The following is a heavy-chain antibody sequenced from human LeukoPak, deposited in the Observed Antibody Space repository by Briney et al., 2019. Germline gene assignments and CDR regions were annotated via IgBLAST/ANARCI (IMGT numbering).Heavy chain of an antibody. CDR2: ISSSSSTI. CDR1: GFTFSSYS. Sequence: GGSLRLSCAASGFTFSSYSMNWVRQAPGKGLEWVSYISSSSSTIYYADSVKGRFTISRDNAKNSLYLQMNSLRAEDTAVYYCARASIAALSGYWGQGTLVTVSP. V-gene: IGHV3-48*01. J-gene: IGHJ4*02. CDR3: ARASIAALSGY. D-gene: IGHD6-6*01.